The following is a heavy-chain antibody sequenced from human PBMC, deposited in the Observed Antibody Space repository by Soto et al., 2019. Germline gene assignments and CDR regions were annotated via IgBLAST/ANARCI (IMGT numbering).Heavy chain of an antibody. Sequence: GGSLRLSCAASGFTFSSYAMHWVRQAPGKGLEWVAVISYDGSNKYYADSVKGRFTISRDNSKNTLYLQMNSLGAEDTAVYYCARGWDIVVVPAAIIVDGMDVWGQGTTVTVSS. J-gene: IGHJ6*02. CDR3: ARGWDIVVVPAAIIVDGMDV. CDR2: ISYDGSNK. D-gene: IGHD2-2*01. CDR1: GFTFSSYA. V-gene: IGHV3-30-3*01.